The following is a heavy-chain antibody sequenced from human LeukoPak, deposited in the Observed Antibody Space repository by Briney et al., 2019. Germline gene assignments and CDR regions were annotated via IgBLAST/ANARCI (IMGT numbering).Heavy chain of an antibody. D-gene: IGHD6-19*01. J-gene: IGHJ5*02. CDR2: IIPIFGTA. Sequence: VKVSCKASGGTFSSYAISWVRQAPGQGLEWMGGIIPIFGTANYAQKFQGRVTITADESTSTAYMELSSLRSEDTAVYYCASSGWTGFNWFDPWGQGTLVTVSS. CDR3: ASSGWTGFNWFDP. CDR1: GGTFSSYA. V-gene: IGHV1-69*01.